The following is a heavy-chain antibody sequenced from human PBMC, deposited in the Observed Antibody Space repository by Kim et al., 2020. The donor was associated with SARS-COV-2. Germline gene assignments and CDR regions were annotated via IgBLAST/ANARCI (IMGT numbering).Heavy chain of an antibody. J-gene: IGHJ6*02. CDR1: GFTFSSYW. V-gene: IGHV3-7*01. Sequence: GSLRLSCAASGFTFSSYWMSWVRQAPGKGLEWVANIKQDGSEKYYVDSVKGRFTISRDNAKNSLYLQMNSLRAEDTAVYYCARDGTYYYGSGSYLFGYYYYGMDVWGQGTTVTVSS. CDR3: ARDGTYYYGSGSYLFGYYYYGMDV. D-gene: IGHD3-10*01. CDR2: IKQDGSEK.